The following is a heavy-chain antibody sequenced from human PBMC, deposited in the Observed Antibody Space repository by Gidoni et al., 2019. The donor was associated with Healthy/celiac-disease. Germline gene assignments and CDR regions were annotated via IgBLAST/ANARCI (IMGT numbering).Heavy chain of an antibody. D-gene: IGHD3-10*01. V-gene: IGHV1-8*01. J-gene: IGHJ4*02. Sequence: QVQLVQSGAEVKKPGASVKVSCKASGYTFTSYDINWVRQATGQGLEWMGWMNPNRGNTGYAKKFQGRVTMTRNTSISTAYMELSSLRSEDTAVYYCARGREGYYYGSGSYYNLDYWGQGTLVTVSS. CDR2: MNPNRGNT. CDR3: ARGREGYYYGSGSYYNLDY. CDR1: GYTFTSYD.